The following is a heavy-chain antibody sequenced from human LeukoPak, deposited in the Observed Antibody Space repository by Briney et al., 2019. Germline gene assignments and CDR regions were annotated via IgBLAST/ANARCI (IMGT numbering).Heavy chain of an antibody. CDR1: GYTFTSYG. J-gene: IGHJ4*02. CDR2: ISAYNGNT. D-gene: IGHD3-22*01. V-gene: IGHV1-18*01. CDR3: ARFGRGTTYYYDSSGYYSDY. Sequence: ASVKVFCKASGYTFTSYGISWVRQAPGQGLEWMGWISAYNGNTNYAQKLQGRVTMTTDTSTSTAYMELRSLRSDDTAVYYCARFGRGTTYYYDSSGYYSDYWGQGTLVTVSS.